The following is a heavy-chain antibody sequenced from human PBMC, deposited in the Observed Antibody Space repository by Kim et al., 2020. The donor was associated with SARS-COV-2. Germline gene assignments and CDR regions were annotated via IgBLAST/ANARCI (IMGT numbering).Heavy chain of an antibody. CDR2: ISGSGGST. D-gene: IGHD6-19*01. CDR1: GFTFSSYA. V-gene: IGHV3-23*01. J-gene: IGHJ4*02. CDR3: AKSHHPASSSVAGNFDY. Sequence: GGSLRLSCAASGFTFSSYAMSWVRQAPGKGLEWVSAISGSGGSTYYADSVKGRFTISRDNSKNTLYLQMNSLRAEDTAVYYCAKSHHPASSSVAGNFDYWGQGTLVTVSS.